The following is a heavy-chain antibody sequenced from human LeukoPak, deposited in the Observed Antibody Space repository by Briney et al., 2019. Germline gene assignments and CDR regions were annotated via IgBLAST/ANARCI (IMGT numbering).Heavy chain of an antibody. D-gene: IGHD3-3*01. J-gene: IGHJ6*03. V-gene: IGHV1-69*05. Sequence: GASVKVSCKASGGTFSSYAISWVRQAPGQGLEWMGGIIPIFGTANYAQKFQGRVTITTDESTSTAYMELSSLRSEDTAVYYCARGTIFGDSILNYYYYMDVWGKGTTVTVFS. CDR3: ARGTIFGDSILNYYYYMDV. CDR2: IIPIFGTA. CDR1: GGTFSSYA.